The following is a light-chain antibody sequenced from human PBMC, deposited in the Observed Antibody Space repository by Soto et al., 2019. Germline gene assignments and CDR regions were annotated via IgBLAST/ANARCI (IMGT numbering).Light chain of an antibody. J-gene: IGLJ1*01. V-gene: IGLV2-14*01. CDR2: DVT. CDR1: SSDVGGYDY. CDR3: NSYTTSGPYV. Sequence: QSALTQPASVSGSPGQSITISCTGTSSDVGGYDYVSWYQQHPGKAPKLMIYDVTNRPSGVSNRFSGSKSGNTASLTISGLQAEDEADYFCNSYTTSGPYVLGTGTKLTVL.